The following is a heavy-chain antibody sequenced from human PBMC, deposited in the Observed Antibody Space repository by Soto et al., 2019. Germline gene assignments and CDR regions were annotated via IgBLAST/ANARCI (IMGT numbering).Heavy chain of an antibody. CDR1: GESFIGYY. D-gene: IGHD5-12*01. J-gene: IGHJ5*02. V-gene: IGHV4-34*02. CDR3: ARTDIVTTNWFDP. CDR2: INHRGST. Sequence: QVHLQQWGAGLLRPSETLSLTCAVYGESFIGYYWTWIRQPPGKGLEWIGEINHRGSTNYNPSLKSRGTMSIDTSKNQFSLKLSSVTAADTSVYYCARTDIVTTNWFDPWGQGTLVTVSA.